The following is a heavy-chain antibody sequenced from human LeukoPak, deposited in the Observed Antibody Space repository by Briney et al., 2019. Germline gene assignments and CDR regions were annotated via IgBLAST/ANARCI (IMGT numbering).Heavy chain of an antibody. CDR1: GGSISDYY. J-gene: IGHJ5*02. D-gene: IGHD3-9*01. V-gene: IGHV4-59*08. CDR2: IYYSGST. Sequence: SETLSLTCTVSGGSISDYYWSWIRQPPGKGLEWIGYIYYSGSTDYNPSLKSRVTISVDTSKNQFSLRLSSVAAADTAVYYCARSSVSTGGTYYDILTGYLNWFDPWGQGTLVTVSS. CDR3: ARSSVSTGGTYYDILTGYLNWFDP.